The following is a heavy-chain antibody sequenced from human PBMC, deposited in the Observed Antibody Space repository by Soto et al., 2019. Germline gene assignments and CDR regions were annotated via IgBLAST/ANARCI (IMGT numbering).Heavy chain of an antibody. Sequence: GGSLRLSCAASGFTVSSNYMSWVRQAPGKGLEWVSVIYSGGSTYYADSVKGRFTISRGNSKNTLYLQMNSLRAEDTAVYYCASTPYDFWSGYRRNSGDYYYYGMDVWGQGTTVTVSS. CDR3: ASTPYDFWSGYRRNSGDYYYYGMDV. CDR1: GFTVSSNY. V-gene: IGHV3-53*01. J-gene: IGHJ6*02. D-gene: IGHD3-3*01. CDR2: IYSGGST.